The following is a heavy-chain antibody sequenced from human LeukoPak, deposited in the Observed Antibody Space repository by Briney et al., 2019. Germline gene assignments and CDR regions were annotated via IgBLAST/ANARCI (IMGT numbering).Heavy chain of an antibody. CDR1: GGSISSSNW. D-gene: IGHD3-10*01. J-gene: IGHJ5*02. Sequence: PSETLSLTCAVSGGSISSSNWWSWVRQPPGKGLEWMGEIYHSGSTNYNPSLKSRVTISVDKSKNQFSLKLSSVTAADTAVYYCARYYYGSGSYWKFDPWGQGTLVTVSS. CDR3: ARYYYGSGSYWKFDP. CDR2: IYHSGST. V-gene: IGHV4-4*02.